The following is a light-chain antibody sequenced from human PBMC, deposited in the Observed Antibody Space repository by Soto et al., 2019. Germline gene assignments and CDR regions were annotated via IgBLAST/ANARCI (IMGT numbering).Light chain of an antibody. CDR2: GAS. CDR1: QSVGIN. J-gene: IGKJ4*01. Sequence: EIVMTQSPATLSVSPGERATLSCRASQSVGINLAWFQQKPGQDPRLLIYGASTRATGIPARFSGSGSWTEFTLTISSLQSEYCAVYYCQQYDKWPLTFGGGTTVDIK. V-gene: IGKV3-15*01. CDR3: QQYDKWPLT.